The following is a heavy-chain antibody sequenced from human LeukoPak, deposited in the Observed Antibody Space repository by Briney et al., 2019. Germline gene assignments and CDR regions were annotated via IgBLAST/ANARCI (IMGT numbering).Heavy chain of an antibody. CDR1: GDSLSRHY. CDR3: ARQLGPIYYYAMDV. Sequence: SETLSLTCSVSGDSLSRHYWSWIRDPPGKRLEWIGYNYYRGSPNYSPSLKRRVTISLDTCKNQFSLKLPSVTAADTAVYYCARQLGPIYYYAMDVWGQGTTVTVSS. V-gene: IGHV4-59*08. J-gene: IGHJ6*02. D-gene: IGHD2-21*01. CDR2: NYYRGSP.